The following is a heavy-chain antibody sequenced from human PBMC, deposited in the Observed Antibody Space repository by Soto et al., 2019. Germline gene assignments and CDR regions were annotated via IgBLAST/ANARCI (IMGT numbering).Heavy chain of an antibody. Sequence: QVQLQESGPGLVKPSGTLSLTCGVSGGSFSSSNWWSWNRLPPGKGLEWIGEIDQSGSTNYKTSRRGRATISVHKSKNPVSLKLSSVTAADTAGYSCASGDGGMWESWGQGTLVTVSS. CDR2: IDQSGST. CDR3: ASGDGGMWES. J-gene: IGHJ5*02. V-gene: IGHV4-4*02. CDR1: GGSFSSSNW. D-gene: IGHD1-26*01.